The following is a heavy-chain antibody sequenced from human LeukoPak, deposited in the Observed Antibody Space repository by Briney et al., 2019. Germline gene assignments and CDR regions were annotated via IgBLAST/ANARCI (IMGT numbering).Heavy chain of an antibody. V-gene: IGHV3-15*07. CDR2: IKPKTDGETT. J-gene: IGHJ4*02. CDR1: GFTFSNAY. Sequence: GGSLRLSCAASGFTFSNAYMNWVRQAPGKGLEWVGRIKPKTDGETTEYVAPVKGRFSISRDDSKNMLYLQMNSLKTEDTAVYYCITPLPYSAQGGQGTLVTVSS. D-gene: IGHD2-21*01. CDR3: ITPLPYSAQ.